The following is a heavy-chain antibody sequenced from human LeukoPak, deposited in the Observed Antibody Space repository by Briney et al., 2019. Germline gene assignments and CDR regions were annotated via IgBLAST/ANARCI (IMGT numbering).Heavy chain of an antibody. CDR1: GGSISSYY. CDR3: ARDPIWSGYPIGLDDAFDI. V-gene: IGHV4-4*07. J-gene: IGHJ3*02. CDR2: IYTSGST. Sequence: SETLSLTCTVSGGSISSYYWSWIRQPAGKGLEWIGRIYTSGSTNYNPSLKSRVTMSVDTSKNQFSLKLSSVTAADTAVYHCARDPIWSGYPIGLDDAFDIWGQGTMVTVSS. D-gene: IGHD3-3*01.